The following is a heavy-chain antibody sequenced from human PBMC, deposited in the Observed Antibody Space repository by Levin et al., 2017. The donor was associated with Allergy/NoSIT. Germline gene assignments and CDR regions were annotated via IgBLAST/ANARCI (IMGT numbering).Heavy chain of an antibody. J-gene: IGHJ3*02. Sequence: GGSLRLSCAASGFTFSSYSMNWVRQAPGKGLEWVSYISSSSSTIYYADSVKGRFTISRDNAKNSLYLQMNSLRDEDTAVYYCAREIRYFDWLKRLRPPPFPHAFDIWGQGTMVTVSS. CDR3: AREIRYFDWLKRLRPPPFPHAFDI. CDR2: ISSSSSTI. V-gene: IGHV3-48*02. CDR1: GFTFSSYS. D-gene: IGHD3-9*01.